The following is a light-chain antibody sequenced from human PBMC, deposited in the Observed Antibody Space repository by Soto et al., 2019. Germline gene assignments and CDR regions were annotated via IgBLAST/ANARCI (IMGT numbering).Light chain of an antibody. CDR3: QSYDSSLSGFYV. V-gene: IGLV1-40*01. Sequence: QSVLTQPPPVSGAPGQRVTISCTGSSSNIGAGYDVHWYQQLPGTAPKLLIHGNSNRPSGVPDRFSGSKSGTSASLAITGLQAEDEADYYCQSYDSSLSGFYVFGTGTKVTVL. CDR1: SSNIGAGYD. CDR2: GNS. J-gene: IGLJ1*01.